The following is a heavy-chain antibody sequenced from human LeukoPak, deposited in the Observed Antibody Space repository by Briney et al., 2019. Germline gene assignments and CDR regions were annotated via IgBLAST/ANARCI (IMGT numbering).Heavy chain of an antibody. CDR2: INAGNGNT. CDR3: ASEVEVVAAIVVY. J-gene: IGHJ4*02. D-gene: IGHD2-15*01. V-gene: IGHV1-3*01. Sequence: GASVKVSCMASGYTFTSYAMHWVRQAPGQRLEWMGWINAGNGNTKYSQKFQGRVTITRDTSASTAYMELSSLRSEDTAVYYWASEVEVVAAIVVYWGEGTLVTVSS. CDR1: GYTFTSYA.